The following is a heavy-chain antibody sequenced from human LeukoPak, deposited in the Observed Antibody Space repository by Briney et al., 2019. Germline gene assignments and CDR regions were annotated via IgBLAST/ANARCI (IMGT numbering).Heavy chain of an antibody. Sequence: SETLSLTCTVSGYSISSGYYWGWIRQPPGKGLEWIGSIYHSGSTNYNPSLKSRVTVSLDTSKNQFSLKLSSVTATDTAVYYCARQLYSSGSYYAPMDVWGKGTTVTVSS. CDR1: GYSISSGYY. D-gene: IGHD3-10*01. V-gene: IGHV4-38-2*02. CDR3: ARQLYSSGSYYAPMDV. CDR2: IYHSGST. J-gene: IGHJ6*03.